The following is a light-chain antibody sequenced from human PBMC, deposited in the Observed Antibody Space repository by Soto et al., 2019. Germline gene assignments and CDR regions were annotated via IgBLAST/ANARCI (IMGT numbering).Light chain of an antibody. J-gene: IGKJ2*01. CDR3: QQYNDSFPYT. V-gene: IGKV1-5*03. CDR1: QSMSRW. Sequence: DIQMTQSPSTLSASVGDRVTITCRASQSMSRWLAWYQQKPGTAPKLLIYEASTLESGVPSRFSGSRSGTEFTLTVSRLQPDDFATYYCQQYNDSFPYTFGQGTKLEIK. CDR2: EAS.